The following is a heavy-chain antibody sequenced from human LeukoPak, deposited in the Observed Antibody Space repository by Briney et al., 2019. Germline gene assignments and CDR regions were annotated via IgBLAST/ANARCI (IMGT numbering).Heavy chain of an antibody. J-gene: IGHJ5*02. V-gene: IGHV1-2*02. CDR2: INPNSGGT. CDR3: AREGCSSTSCYT. Sequence: ASVKVSCKASGYTFTGYYMHWVRQAPGQGLEWMGWINPNSGGTNYAQKFQGRVTMTRDTSTSTAYMELGRLRSDDTAVYYCAREGCSSTSCYTWGQGTLVTVSS. CDR1: GYTFTGYY. D-gene: IGHD2-2*02.